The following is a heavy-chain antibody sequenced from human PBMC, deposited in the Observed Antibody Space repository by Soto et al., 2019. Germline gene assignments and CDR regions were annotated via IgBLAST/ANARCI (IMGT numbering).Heavy chain of an antibody. CDR2: IYYSGST. J-gene: IGHJ4*02. CDR3: AKEIRGKVAAAAHVAY. D-gene: IGHD6-13*01. Sequence: SETLSLTCTVSGGSSSSGGDYWSWIRQHPGKGLEWIGYIYYSGSTYYNPSLKSRVTISVDTSKNQFSLKLSSVTAADTAVYYCAKEIRGKVAAAAHVAYWGKGTLVPVSP. CDR1: GGSSSSGGDY. V-gene: IGHV4-31*03.